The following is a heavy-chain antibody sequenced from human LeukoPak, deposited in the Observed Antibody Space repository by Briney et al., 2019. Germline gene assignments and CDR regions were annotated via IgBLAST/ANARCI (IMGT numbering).Heavy chain of an antibody. J-gene: IGHJ4*02. Sequence: GGSLSLTCAPSGFSFSSYARSWLRQAPGKGLEWVSAIGSGGTTYYADSVKGRFTISRDNSENTLFLQMNSLRAEDTAVYYCAKEVRSLYSFDFWGQGTLVTVSS. V-gene: IGHV3-23*01. CDR3: AKEVRSLYSFDF. D-gene: IGHD6-13*01. CDR2: IGSGGTT. CDR1: GFSFSSYA.